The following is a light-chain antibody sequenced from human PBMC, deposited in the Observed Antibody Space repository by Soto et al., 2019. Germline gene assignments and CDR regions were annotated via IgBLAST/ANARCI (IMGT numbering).Light chain of an antibody. CDR3: PQYNKLPLT. CDR2: GAS. Sequence: IVMTQSPATLSGSPGERATLSCRASQSVSSNLAWYQQKPGQAPRLLIYGASTRATGIPARFSGSGSGTEFTLTISSLQSEDFPVYYCPQYNKLPLTFVCGSKVEIX. J-gene: IGKJ4*01. CDR1: QSVSSN. V-gene: IGKV3-15*01.